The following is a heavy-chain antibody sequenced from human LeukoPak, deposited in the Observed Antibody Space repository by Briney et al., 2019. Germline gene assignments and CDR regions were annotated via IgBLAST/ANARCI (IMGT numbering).Heavy chain of an antibody. V-gene: IGHV4-59*01. CDR2: IYYSGST. CDR3: ARDYPSPFTMVRGVMGAFAFGY. Sequence: SETLSLTCTVSGGSISSYYWSWIRQPPGKGLEWIGYIYYSGSTNYNPSLKSRVTISVDTSKNQFSLKLSSVTAADTAVYYCARDYPSPFTMVRGVMGAFAFGYWGQGTLVTVSS. J-gene: IGHJ4*02. D-gene: IGHD3-10*01. CDR1: GGSISSYY.